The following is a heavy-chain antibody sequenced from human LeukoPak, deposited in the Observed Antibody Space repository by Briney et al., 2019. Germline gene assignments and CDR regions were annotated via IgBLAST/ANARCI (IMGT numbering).Heavy chain of an antibody. CDR2: IIPIFGTA. V-gene: IGHV1-69*06. Sequence: GASVKVSCKASGGTFSSYAISWVRQAPGQGLEWMGGIIPIFGTANYAQKFQGRVTITADKSTSTAYMELSSLRSEDTAVYYCARAAYPPVDYYYYHMDVWGKGTTVTVSS. J-gene: IGHJ6*03. CDR3: ARAAYPPVDYYYYHMDV. CDR1: GGTFSSYA.